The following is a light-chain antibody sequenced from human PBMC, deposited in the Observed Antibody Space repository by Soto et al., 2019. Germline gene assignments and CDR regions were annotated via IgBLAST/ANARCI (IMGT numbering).Light chain of an antibody. CDR1: QSISNW. CDR3: QQYNSYRA. J-gene: IGKJ1*01. V-gene: IGKV1-5*03. CDR2: KAS. Sequence: DVKMTQSPSTLSASVGDRVTITCRASQSISNWLAWHQQKPGKAPKLLIYKASSLESGVPSRFSGSGSGTEFTLTISSLQPEDSATYYCQQYNSYRAFGQGTKVDI.